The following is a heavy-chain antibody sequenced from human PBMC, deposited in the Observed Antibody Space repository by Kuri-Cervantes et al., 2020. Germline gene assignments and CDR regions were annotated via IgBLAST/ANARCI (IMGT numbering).Heavy chain of an antibody. V-gene: IGHV3-11*01. CDR3: ARSRTYSGYDYYFDY. D-gene: IGHD5-12*01. Sequence: GESMKISCAASGFTFSDYYMRWIRQAPGKGLEWVSYISSSGSTIYYADSVKGRFTISRYNAKNSLYLQINSLRAEDTAVYYCARSRTYSGYDYYFDYWGQGTLVTVSS. J-gene: IGHJ4*02. CDR1: GFTFSDYY. CDR2: ISSSGSTI.